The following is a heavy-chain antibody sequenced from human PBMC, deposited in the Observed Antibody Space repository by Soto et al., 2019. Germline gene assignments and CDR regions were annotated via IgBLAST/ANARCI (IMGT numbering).Heavy chain of an antibody. J-gene: IGHJ4*02. Sequence: VAAGKVCCKASGYTFTAYYIHWVRQAPGKGLEWMGWINPNSGGTKYVQRFQGWVTMTWDTSISTAYMEVSRLRSDDTAVYYCARGSRYSFDYWGQGTLVTVSS. CDR1: GYTFTAYY. V-gene: IGHV1-2*04. CDR3: ARGSRYSFDY. CDR2: INPNSGGT. D-gene: IGHD2-2*01.